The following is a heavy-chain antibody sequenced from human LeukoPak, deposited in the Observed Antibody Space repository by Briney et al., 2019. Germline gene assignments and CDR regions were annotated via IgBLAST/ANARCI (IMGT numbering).Heavy chain of an antibody. D-gene: IGHD6-25*01. Sequence: SDTLSLTRTVSGGSISSYYWSWIRQPPGKGLEWIGYIYYTGSTNYNPSLKSRVTISVETSKNQLSLRLSCVTAADTAVYYCAKGLGGSGVLGDWGQGTLVTVSS. V-gene: IGHV4-59*07. CDR1: GGSISSYY. CDR3: AKGLGGSGVLGD. J-gene: IGHJ4*02. CDR2: IYYTGST.